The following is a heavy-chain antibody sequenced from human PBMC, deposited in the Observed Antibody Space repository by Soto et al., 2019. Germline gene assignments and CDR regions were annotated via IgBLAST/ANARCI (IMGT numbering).Heavy chain of an antibody. D-gene: IGHD3-10*02. J-gene: IGHJ4*02. V-gene: IGHV1-18*01. Sequence: GASVKVSCKASGYTFTSYGINWVRQAPGQGLEWLGRVSTYNGNTKYAQKFQGRVTMTTDTSTTTVYIHLRSLRSDDTAVYYCARERGLTASTLFGYWGQGTVVTGS. CDR3: ARERGLTASTLFGY. CDR1: GYTFTSYG. CDR2: VSTYNGNT.